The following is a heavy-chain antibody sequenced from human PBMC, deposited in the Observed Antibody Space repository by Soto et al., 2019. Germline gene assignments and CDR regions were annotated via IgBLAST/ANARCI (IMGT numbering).Heavy chain of an antibody. V-gene: IGHV3-15*01. CDR1: GFTFSNAW. CDR3: TTDSDSGYDWDHY. Sequence: EVQLVESGGGLVKPGGSLRLSCAASGFTFSNAWMSWVRQAPGKGLEWVGRIKSKTDGGTTDYAAPVKGRFTISRDDSKNTLYLQMNSLKTEDTAVYYCTTDSDSGYDWDHYWGQGTLVTVSS. CDR2: IKSKTDGGTT. J-gene: IGHJ4*02. D-gene: IGHD5-12*01.